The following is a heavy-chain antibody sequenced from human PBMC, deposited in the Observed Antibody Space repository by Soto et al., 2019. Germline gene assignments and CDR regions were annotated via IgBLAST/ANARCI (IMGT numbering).Heavy chain of an antibody. Sequence: EVQLVESGGGLVQPGGSLRLSCAASGFTFSSYWMHWVRQAPGKGLVWVSRINTDGTSTTYADSVKGRFTISRDNPKNSVYVEKSSLRDEDRDLYYCLRGGNGGQYGTFDPWGQGTLVTVSS. CDR3: LRGGNGGQYGTFDP. D-gene: IGHD2-15*01. V-gene: IGHV3-74*02. J-gene: IGHJ5*02. CDR2: INTDGTST. CDR1: GFTFSSYW.